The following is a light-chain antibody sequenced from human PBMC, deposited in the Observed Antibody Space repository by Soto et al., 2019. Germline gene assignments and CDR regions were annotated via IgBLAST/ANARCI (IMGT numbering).Light chain of an antibody. CDR2: GAS. V-gene: IGKV3-15*01. Sequence: EIVMTQSPATLSVSPGERATLSCRASQSVSSNLAWYQQKPGQAPRLLIYGASTRATGIPARFSGSGSGPEFTLTNSSRQSEDFAVYYCQQYNTRSPWTFGQGTKVDIK. J-gene: IGKJ1*01. CDR1: QSVSSN. CDR3: QQYNTRSPWT.